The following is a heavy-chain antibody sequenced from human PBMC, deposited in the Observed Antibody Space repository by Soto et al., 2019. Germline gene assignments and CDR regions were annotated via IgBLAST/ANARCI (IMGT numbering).Heavy chain of an antibody. V-gene: IGHV3-72*01. D-gene: IGHD3-10*01. CDR2: IRNKANSYTT. Sequence: GRPLRLSWAASGFTFSDLYMDLIRQAQGKGLEWVGRIRNKANSYTTEYAASVKGRFTVSSDDSMNSLFLQMNSLKPEDSAVYYCVRTSHYGSGTWNFDSWGQGTLVTVSS. CDR3: VRTSHYGSGTWNFDS. CDR1: GFTFSDLY. J-gene: IGHJ4*02.